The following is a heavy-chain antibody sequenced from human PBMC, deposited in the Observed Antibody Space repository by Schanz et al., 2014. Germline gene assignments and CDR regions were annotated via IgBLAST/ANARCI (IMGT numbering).Heavy chain of an antibody. Sequence: QVRMQESGPGLVKPSQTLSLTCTVSGGSISRGTHYWTWIRQLPGKGLEWIGHIYYTGTIFYNPPLRSGATISPDPPKNQSPLSLPSVPAADTAVYFCASRNVWSGYTPMVDYWGQGTLVTVSS. D-gene: IGHD3-3*01. CDR2: IYYTGTI. CDR3: ASRNVWSGYTPMVDY. V-gene: IGHV4-30-4*08. J-gene: IGHJ4*02. CDR1: GGSISRGTHY.